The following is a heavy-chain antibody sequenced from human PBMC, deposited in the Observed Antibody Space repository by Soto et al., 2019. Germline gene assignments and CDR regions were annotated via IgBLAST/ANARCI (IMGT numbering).Heavy chain of an antibody. CDR1: GGSFSGYY. Sequence: QVQLQQWGAGLLKPSETLSLTCAVYGGSFSGYYWSWIRQPPGKGLEWFGEINHSGSTTYNPSLKRRITISVDTSQNQVSPKLSSVPAADTAVYYCASVRPYGYPRVLAAFDIWGQGTMVTVSS. V-gene: IGHV4-34*01. CDR2: INHSGST. J-gene: IGHJ3*02. D-gene: IGHD5-18*01. CDR3: ASVRPYGYPRVLAAFDI.